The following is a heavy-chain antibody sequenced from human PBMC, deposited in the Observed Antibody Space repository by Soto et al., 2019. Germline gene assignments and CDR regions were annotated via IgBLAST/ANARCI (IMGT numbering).Heavy chain of an antibody. J-gene: IGHJ4*02. D-gene: IGHD3-10*01. CDR2: ISVHDGKT. CDR1: GYTFHSYG. CDR3: VRDTVGWGGWFAFDN. Sequence: QVQMLPSESEVKKPGASVKLSCKSSGYTFHSYGISWVRQAPGQGLEWMGWISVHDGKTQYAEKDEGRVTITADTSTTTAYLESGSLTSDDMAVYYCVRDTVGWGGWFAFDNWCQGTLVSVSS. V-gene: IGHV1-18*03.